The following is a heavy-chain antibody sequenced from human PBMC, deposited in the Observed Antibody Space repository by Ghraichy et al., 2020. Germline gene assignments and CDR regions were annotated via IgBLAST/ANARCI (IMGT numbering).Heavy chain of an antibody. Sequence: RGSLRLSCAASGFTFSSYSMNWVRQAPGKRLEWVSYISSSSSTIYYADSVKGRFTISRDNAKNSLYLQMNSLRDEDTAVYYCARDESVRRRFDYWGQGTLVTVSS. CDR3: ARDESVRRRFDY. D-gene: IGHD2-8*01. J-gene: IGHJ4*02. CDR1: GFTFSSYS. CDR2: ISSSSSTI. V-gene: IGHV3-48*02.